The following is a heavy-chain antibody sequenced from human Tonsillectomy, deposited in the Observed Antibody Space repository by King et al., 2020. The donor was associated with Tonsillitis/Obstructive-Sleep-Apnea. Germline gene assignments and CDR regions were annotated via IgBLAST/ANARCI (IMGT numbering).Heavy chain of an antibody. CDR2: IIPILGIA. D-gene: IGHD2-15*01. CDR3: ARAPGYCSGGSCYSNYYYFLDV. CDR1: GGTFSSDA. V-gene: IGHV1-69*09. J-gene: IGHJ6*03. Sequence: QLVQSGAEVKKPGSSVKVSCKASGGTFSSDAISWVRQAPGQGLEWMGRIIPILGIANYAQKFQGRVTITADKSTSTAYMELSSLRSEDTAVYYCARAPGYCSGGSCYSNYYYFLDVGGKGTTVTVSS.